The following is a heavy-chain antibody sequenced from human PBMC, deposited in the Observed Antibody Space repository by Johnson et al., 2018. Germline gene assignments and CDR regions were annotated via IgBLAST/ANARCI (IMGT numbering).Heavy chain of an antibody. CDR3: ARGDLLTGQYCYYGMDV. V-gene: IGHV3-33*01. CDR1: GFTFTTYG. Sequence: QVQLVESGGGVVQPGRSLRLSCATSGFTFTTYGMHWVRQAPGKGLEWVAVIWSDGGSEYYADSVKGRFTISRDNSKKTLYLQMNSRRAEDTAVDYCARGDLLTGQYCYYGMDVWGQGTTVTGSS. J-gene: IGHJ6*02. CDR2: IWSDGGSE. D-gene: IGHD3-9*01.